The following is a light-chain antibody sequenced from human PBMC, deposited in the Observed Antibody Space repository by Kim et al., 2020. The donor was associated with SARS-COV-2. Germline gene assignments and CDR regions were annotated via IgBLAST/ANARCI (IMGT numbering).Light chain of an antibody. V-gene: IGLV3-1*01. CDR1: KLGDKH. Sequence: SYELTQPPSVSVSPGQTASITCSGDKLGDKHACWYQQKPGQPPVLVIYYDNKRPSGIRERFSGSNSGNTATLTISGTQAMDEADYYCQAWDSGTVVFGGGTQLTVL. J-gene: IGLJ2*01. CDR3: QAWDSGTVV. CDR2: YDN.